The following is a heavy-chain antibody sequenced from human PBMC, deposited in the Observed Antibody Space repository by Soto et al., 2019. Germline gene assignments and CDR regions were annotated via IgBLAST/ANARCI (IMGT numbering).Heavy chain of an antibody. CDR3: ARDGPYSGYDSGDNWFDP. CDR1: GYTFTNYD. J-gene: IGHJ5*02. Sequence: ASVKVSCKASGYTFTNYDITWVRQAPGQGLEWMGWITAYYGNTDYAQKFQGRVTITADKSTSTAYMELSSLRSEDTAVYYCARDGPYSGYDSGDNWFDPWGQGTLVTVSS. V-gene: IGHV1-18*01. D-gene: IGHD5-12*01. CDR2: ITAYYGNT.